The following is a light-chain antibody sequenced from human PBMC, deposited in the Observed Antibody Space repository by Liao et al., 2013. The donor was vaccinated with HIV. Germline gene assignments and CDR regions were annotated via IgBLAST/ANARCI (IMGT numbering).Light chain of an antibody. V-gene: IGLV3-21*01. CDR3: QVWDSHHDHLGVV. CDR2: YDS. Sequence: SYVLTQPPSVSVAPGKTARITCGGNNIGSKSVHWYLQKPGQAPVVVIYYDSDRPSGIPERFSGSNSGNTATLIISRVEAGDEADYYCQVWDSHHDHLGVVFGGGTKLTVL. J-gene: IGLJ2*01. CDR1: NIGSKS.